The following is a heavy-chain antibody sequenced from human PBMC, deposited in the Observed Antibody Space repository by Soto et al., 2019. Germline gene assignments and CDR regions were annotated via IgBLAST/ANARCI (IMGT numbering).Heavy chain of an antibody. J-gene: IGHJ5*02. CDR1: GGSISSGSYY. Sequence: QLQLQESGPGLVKPSETLSLTCTVSGGSISSGSYYWGWIRQPPGKGLEWIGSIYYSGSTYYNPSLKMLVTIYVNTSKNQFSLKLSSVTDAYTAVYYCARRGKTQTGMIREMWFDPWGQGTLVTVSS. CDR3: ARRGKTQTGMIREMWFDP. CDR2: IYYSGST. D-gene: IGHD3-22*01. V-gene: IGHV4-39*01.